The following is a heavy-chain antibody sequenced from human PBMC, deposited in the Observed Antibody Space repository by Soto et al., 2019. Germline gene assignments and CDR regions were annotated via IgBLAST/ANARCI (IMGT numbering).Heavy chain of an antibody. J-gene: IGHJ4*02. Sequence: GGSLRLSCAASGLTVSIYAMHWVRQAPGKGLEWVSVIDYSGGTTYYTDSVKGRFIISRDNSKKMLYLQMNSLRAEDTAVYYCAKDATRTSGWYYFDYWGQGALVTVSS. CDR2: IDYSGGTT. CDR3: AKDATRTSGWYYFDY. V-gene: IGHV3-23*01. D-gene: IGHD6-19*01. CDR1: GLTVSIYA.